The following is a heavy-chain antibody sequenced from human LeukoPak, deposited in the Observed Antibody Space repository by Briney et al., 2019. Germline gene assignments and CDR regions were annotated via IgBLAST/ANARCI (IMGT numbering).Heavy chain of an antibody. J-gene: IGHJ3*02. CDR3: ARAMTTVTLGAFDI. D-gene: IGHD4-17*01. CDR1: GFTFSSYW. CDR2: IGTAGDT. Sequence: GGSLRLSCAASGFTFSSYWMSWVRQATGKGLEWVSAIGTAGDTYYPGSVKGRFTISRENAKNSLYLQMNSLRAGDTAVYYCARAMTTVTLGAFDIWGQGTMVTVSS. V-gene: IGHV3-13*01.